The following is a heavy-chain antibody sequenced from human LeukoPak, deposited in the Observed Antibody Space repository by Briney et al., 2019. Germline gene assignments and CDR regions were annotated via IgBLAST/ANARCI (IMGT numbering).Heavy chain of an antibody. Sequence: GGSLRLSCAVSGFIFSDHFMDWVRQAPGKGLEWLGRSRNRANSYTIEYAASVKGRFSISRDESENLLYLQMSSLKTEDTAVYYRARILGRGLFEYWGQGILVTVSS. D-gene: IGHD1-26*01. CDR3: ARILGRGLFEY. V-gene: IGHV3-72*01. J-gene: IGHJ4*02. CDR2: SRNRANSYTI. CDR1: GFIFSDHF.